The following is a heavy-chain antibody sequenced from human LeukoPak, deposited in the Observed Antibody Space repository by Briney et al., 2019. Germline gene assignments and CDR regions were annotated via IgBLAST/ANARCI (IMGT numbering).Heavy chain of an antibody. Sequence: GGSLRLSCAASGFKFSDYGMSWVRQAPGKGLEWVGQTVSEIDGGTTDYATPVKGRFTISRDDSKSTLYLQMNSLKIEDTAVYYCTTDEDWNYARKDVWGQGATVIVSS. J-gene: IGHJ6*02. D-gene: IGHD1-7*01. V-gene: IGHV3-15*04. CDR2: TVSEIDGGTT. CDR3: TTDEDWNYARKDV. CDR1: GFKFSDYG.